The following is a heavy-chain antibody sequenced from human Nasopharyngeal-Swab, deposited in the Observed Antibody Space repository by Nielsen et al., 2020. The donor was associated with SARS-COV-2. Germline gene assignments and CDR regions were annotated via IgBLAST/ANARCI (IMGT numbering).Heavy chain of an antibody. V-gene: IGHV3-33*01. Sequence: GESLKISCAASGFTFSSYGMHWVRQAPGKGLEWVAVIWYDGSNKYYADSVKGRFTISRDNSKNTLYLQMNSLRAEDTAVYYCARDRITMVRGVYLDYWGQGTLVTVSS. CDR3: ARDRITMVRGVYLDY. D-gene: IGHD3-10*01. CDR2: IWYDGSNK. CDR1: GFTFSSYG. J-gene: IGHJ4*02.